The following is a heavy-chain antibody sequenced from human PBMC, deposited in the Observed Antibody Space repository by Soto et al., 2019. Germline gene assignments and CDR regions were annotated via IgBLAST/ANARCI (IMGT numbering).Heavy chain of an antibody. CDR1: GFSVSSSH. CDR3: AKLVPYGSESYSFRYNWIDP. CDR2: IYSGGAT. D-gene: IGHD3-10*01. J-gene: IGHJ5*02. V-gene: IGHV3-53*01. Sequence: EVQLVDSGGGLIQPGGSLRLSCAASGFSVSSSHMIWVRQAPGKGLEWVSVIYSGGATYYAVSVKGRFTISRDRSKNTGYLQMDGLRTDDTAVYHCAKLVPYGSESYSFRYNWIDPWGQGTLVTVSS.